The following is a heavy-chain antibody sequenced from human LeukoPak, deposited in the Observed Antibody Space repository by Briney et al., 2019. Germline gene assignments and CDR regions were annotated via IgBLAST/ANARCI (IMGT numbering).Heavy chain of an antibody. CDR3: ARIKYCYHRGPDSDLYYFDY. CDR2: IFYSGST. Sequence: PSETLSLTCTVSGGSIGSGTYYWGWIRQSPGKGLEWIGSIFYSGSTNYNPSLKSRVTISVDTSKNQFSLKLSSVTAADTAVYYCARIKYCYHRGPDSDLYYFDYWGQGTLVTVSP. V-gene: IGHV4-39*07. D-gene: IGHD3-22*01. CDR1: GGSIGSGTYY. J-gene: IGHJ4*02.